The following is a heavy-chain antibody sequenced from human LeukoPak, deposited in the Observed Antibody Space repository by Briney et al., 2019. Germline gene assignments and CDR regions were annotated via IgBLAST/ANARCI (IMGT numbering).Heavy chain of an antibody. CDR2: ISWNSGSI. CDR1: GFTFDDYA. CDR3: AKPGGSSTSCYTLFVPPPPLDY. V-gene: IGHV3-9*01. D-gene: IGHD2-2*02. J-gene: IGHJ4*02. Sequence: GGSLRLSCAASGFTFDDYAMHWVRQAPGKGLEWVSGISWNSGSIGYADSVKGRFTISRDNAKNSLYLQMNSLRAEDTALYYCAKPGGSSTSCYTLFVPPPPLDYWGQGTLVTVSS.